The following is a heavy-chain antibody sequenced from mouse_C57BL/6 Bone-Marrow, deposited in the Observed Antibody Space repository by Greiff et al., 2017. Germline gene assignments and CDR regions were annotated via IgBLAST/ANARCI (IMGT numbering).Heavy chain of an antibody. Sequence: VKLQESGPELVKPGASVKLSCKASGYTFTSYDINWVKQRPGQGLEWIGWIYPRDGSPKYNEKFKGKATLTVDTSSSTAYMELHSLTSEDSAVYFCARDYGSSYWYFDVWGTGTTVTVSS. CDR2: IYPRDGSP. D-gene: IGHD1-1*01. CDR1: GYTFTSYD. V-gene: IGHV1-85*01. CDR3: ARDYGSSYWYFDV. J-gene: IGHJ1*03.